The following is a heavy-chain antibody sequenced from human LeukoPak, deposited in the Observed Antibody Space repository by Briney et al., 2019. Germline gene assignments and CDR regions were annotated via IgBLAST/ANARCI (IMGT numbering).Heavy chain of an antibody. D-gene: IGHD6-19*01. CDR3: ARDGSSGWYSDY. CDR1: GFTFEGHG. CDR2: IAWNGGST. Sequence: GGSLRLSCAASGFTFEGHGMSWVRQAPGKGLEWVSGIAWNGGSTGYADSVKGRFTISRDNAKNSLYLQMNSLRAEDTALYYCARDGSSGWYSDYWGQGTLVTVSS. J-gene: IGHJ4*02. V-gene: IGHV3-20*04.